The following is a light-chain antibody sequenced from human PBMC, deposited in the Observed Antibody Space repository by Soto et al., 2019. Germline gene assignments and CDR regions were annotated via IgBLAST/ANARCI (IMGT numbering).Light chain of an antibody. CDR2: DAS. V-gene: IGKV1-5*01. J-gene: IGKJ4*01. CDR1: ESIRTW. CDR3: QQYNSYSPLT. Sequence: DIQMTQSPTTLSASIGDRVTITCRSSESIRTWLAWYQHKPGKAPKFLIYDASTLESGVPSRFSGSGSGTDFTLTISSLQPDDFATYYCQQYNSYSPLTFGGGTKVDIK.